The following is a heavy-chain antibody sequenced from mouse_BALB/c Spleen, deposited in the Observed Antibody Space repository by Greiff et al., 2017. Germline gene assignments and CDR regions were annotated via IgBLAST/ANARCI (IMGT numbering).Heavy chain of an antibody. Sequence: EVMLVESGGGLVQPGGSRKLSCAASGFTFSSFGMHWVRQAPEKGLEWVAYISSGSSTIYYADTVKGRFTISRDNPKNTLFLQMTSLRSEDTAMYYCARSDGGPFAYWGQGTLVTVSA. CDR3: ARSDGGPFAY. D-gene: IGHD1-1*01. V-gene: IGHV5-17*02. CDR1: GFTFSSFG. J-gene: IGHJ3*01. CDR2: ISSGSSTI.